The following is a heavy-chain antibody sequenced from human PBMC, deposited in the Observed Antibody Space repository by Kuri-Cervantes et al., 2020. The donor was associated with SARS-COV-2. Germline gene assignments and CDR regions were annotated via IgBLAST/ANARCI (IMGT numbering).Heavy chain of an antibody. J-gene: IGHJ4*02. CDR2: FDPEDGET. CDR3: AGECGGKQTRLGYYDY. D-gene: IGHD4-23*01. V-gene: IGHV1-24*01. Sequence: SVKVSLKVSGYTLTELSMHWVRQAPGKGLEWMGGFDPEDGETIYAQKLQGRVTITRDTSASTAYMELSSLRSEDTAVYYCAGECGGKQTRLGYYDYWGQGTLVTVSS. CDR1: GYTLTELS.